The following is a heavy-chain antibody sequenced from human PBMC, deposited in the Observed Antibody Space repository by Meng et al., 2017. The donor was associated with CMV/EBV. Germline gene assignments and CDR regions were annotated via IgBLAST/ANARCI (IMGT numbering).Heavy chain of an antibody. J-gene: IGHJ6*02. Sequence: ASVKVSCKASGYTFTGYYMHWVRQAPGQGLEWMGWINPNSGGTNYAQKFQGRVTMTRDTSISTAYMELSRLRSDDTAVYYCARVIVVPAAIPLYYYYGMDVWGQGTTVTSP. CDR2: INPNSGGT. D-gene: IGHD2-2*02. CDR3: ARVIVVPAAIPLYYYYGMDV. CDR1: GYTFTGYY. V-gene: IGHV1-2*02.